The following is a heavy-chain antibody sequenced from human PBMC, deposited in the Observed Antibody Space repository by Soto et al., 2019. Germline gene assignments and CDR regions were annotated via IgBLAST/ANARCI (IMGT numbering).Heavy chain of an antibody. CDR3: ESERGSIEEVGNRKKRRFNLFDT. CDR2: IYYSGST. CDR1: GGSISSSSYY. D-gene: IGHD6-19*01. V-gene: IGHV4-39*01. J-gene: IGHJ5*02. Sequence: SETLSLTCTVSGGSISSSSYYWGWIRQPPGKGLEWIGSIYYSGSTYYNPSLKSRVTISVDTSKNQFSLKLSSVTAADTAVYYCESERGSIEEVGNRKKRRFNLFDTWGQGTLVTVSS.